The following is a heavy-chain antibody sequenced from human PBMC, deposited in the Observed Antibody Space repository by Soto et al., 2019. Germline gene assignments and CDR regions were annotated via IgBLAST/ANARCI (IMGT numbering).Heavy chain of an antibody. CDR3: ARGEYDSSGYFPNWYFDL. D-gene: IGHD3-22*01. Sequence: QLQLVQSGAEVKKPGSSVKVSYKASGGTFSSYAISWVRQAPGQGLEWMGGIIPIFGTANYAQKFQGRVTITADESTSTAYMELSSLRSEDTAVYYCARGEYDSSGYFPNWYFDLWGRGTLVTVSS. V-gene: IGHV1-69*01. J-gene: IGHJ2*01. CDR1: GGTFSSYA. CDR2: IIPIFGTA.